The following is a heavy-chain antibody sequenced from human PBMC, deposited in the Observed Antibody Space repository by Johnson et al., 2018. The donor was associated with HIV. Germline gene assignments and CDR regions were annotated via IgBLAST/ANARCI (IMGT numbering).Heavy chain of an antibody. CDR1: GFTFSSYG. CDR3: ATYSSSWYKGGYAFDI. J-gene: IGHJ3*02. Sequence: VQLVESGGGVVQRGGSLRLSCVASGFTFSSYGMHWVRQAPGKGLAWVSYISSSGSTIYYADSVTGRFTISRDNAKNSLYLQMNSLRAEDTAVYYCATYSSSWYKGGYAFDIWGQGTMVTVSS. V-gene: IGHV3-48*04. D-gene: IGHD6-13*01. CDR2: ISSSGSTI.